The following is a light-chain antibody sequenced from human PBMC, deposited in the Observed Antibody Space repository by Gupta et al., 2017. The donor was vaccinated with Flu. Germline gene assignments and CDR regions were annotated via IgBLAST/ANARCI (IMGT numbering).Light chain of an antibody. CDR2: SNN. Sequence: QSVLTQPPSVSGAPGQRVTISCTGSSSNIGAGYDVHWYQQLPGTAPNLLIYSNNNRPSGVPARVSGSKSGTAASLAITGLQAGEEEEYYCQSYDSSLSGDYVFGPGTKVTVL. J-gene: IGLJ1*01. CDR1: SSNIGAGYD. CDR3: QSYDSSLSGDYV. V-gene: IGLV1-40*01.